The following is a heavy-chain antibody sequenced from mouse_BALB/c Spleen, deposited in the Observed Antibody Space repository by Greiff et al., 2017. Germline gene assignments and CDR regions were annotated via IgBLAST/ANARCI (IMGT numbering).Heavy chain of an antibody. CDR1: GFTFSSYA. CDR2: ISSGGST. CDR3: ARSLLRHYFDY. V-gene: IGHV5-6-5*01. Sequence: EVQLVESGGGLVKPGGSLKLSCAASGFTFSSYAMSWVRQTPEKRLEWVASISSGGSTYYPDSVKGRFTISRDNARNILYLQMSILRSEDTAMYYCARSLLRHYFDYWGQGTTLTVSS. D-gene: IGHD1-2*01. J-gene: IGHJ2*01.